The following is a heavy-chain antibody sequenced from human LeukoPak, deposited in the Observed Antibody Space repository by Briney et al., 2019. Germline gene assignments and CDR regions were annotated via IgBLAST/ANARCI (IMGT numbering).Heavy chain of an antibody. D-gene: IGHD5-12*01. CDR2: IYSGGST. CDR3: ARGPSGYHHT. CDR1: EFSVGSNY. Sequence: GGSLRLSCAASEFSVGSNYMTWVRQAPGKGLEWVSLIYSGGSTYYADSVEGRFTISRDNSKNTLYLQMNSLRAEDTAVYYCARGPSGYHHTGGQGTLVTVSS. V-gene: IGHV3-66*01. J-gene: IGHJ4*02.